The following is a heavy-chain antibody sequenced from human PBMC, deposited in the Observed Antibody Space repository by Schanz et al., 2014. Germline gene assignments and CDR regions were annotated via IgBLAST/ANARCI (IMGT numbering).Heavy chain of an antibody. V-gene: IGHV3-33*01. CDR1: GFTLSSYG. J-gene: IGHJ4*02. CDR2: IWFDGTNK. CDR3: ARDGDFDY. Sequence: QVQLVESGGGVVQPGRSLRLSCSASGFTLSSYGMHWVRQAPGKGLEWLAVIWFDGTNKYNADSVKGRFTISRDTSKNPLYLLLNSLRAEDAAVYFCARDGDFDYWGQGTLVTVSS.